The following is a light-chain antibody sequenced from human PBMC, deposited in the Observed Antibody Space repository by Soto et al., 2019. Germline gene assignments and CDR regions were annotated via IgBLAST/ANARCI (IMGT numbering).Light chain of an antibody. V-gene: IGLV1-44*01. CDR1: SSNIGINT. J-gene: IGLJ1*01. Sequence: QSVLTQPPSASGTPGQRVTISCSGGSSNIGINTVNWYQQLPGTAPKVLIYTDNERPSGVPDRFSGSKSGTSASLAINGLQYGDEADYYCSSYTSSRTPYVFGTGTKVTVL. CDR2: TDN. CDR3: SSYTSSRTPYV.